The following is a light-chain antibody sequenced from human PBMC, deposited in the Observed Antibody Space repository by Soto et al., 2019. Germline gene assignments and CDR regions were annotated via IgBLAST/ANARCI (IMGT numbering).Light chain of an antibody. CDR2: KAS. J-gene: IGKJ1*01. V-gene: IGKV1-5*03. CDR1: QTISSW. CDR3: QHYNSYSEA. Sequence: DIQMTQYTSTLSGSVGARVPIAYRSSQTISSWLAWYQQKPGKAPKLLIYKASTLKSGVPSRFSGSGSGTEFTLTISSLQPDDFATYYCQHYNSYSEAFGQGTKVDMK.